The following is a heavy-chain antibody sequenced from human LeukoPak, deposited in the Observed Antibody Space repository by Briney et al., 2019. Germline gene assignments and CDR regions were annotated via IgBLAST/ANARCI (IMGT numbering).Heavy chain of an antibody. Sequence: SVNVSCKASGGTFSSYAISWVRQAPGQGLEWMGGIIPIFGTANYAQKFQGRVTITADESTSTAYMELSSLRSEDTAVYYCARDVRDIVATNYYYYGMDVWGQGTTVTVSS. J-gene: IGHJ6*02. V-gene: IGHV1-69*01. CDR3: ARDVRDIVATNYYYYGMDV. CDR1: GGTFSSYA. CDR2: IIPIFGTA. D-gene: IGHD5-12*01.